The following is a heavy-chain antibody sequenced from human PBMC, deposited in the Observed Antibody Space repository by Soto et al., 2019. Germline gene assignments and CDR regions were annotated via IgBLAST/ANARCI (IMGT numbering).Heavy chain of an antibody. CDR1: GGTISSGDYY. Sequence: QVQLQESGPGLVKPSQTLSLTCTVSGGTISSGDYYWSWIRQPPGKSLEWIGYIYYSGSTYYNPSLKSRVTISVDTSKNQFSLKLSSVTAADTAVYYCARLSKRWRDFDYWGQGTLVTVSS. J-gene: IGHJ4*02. D-gene: IGHD4-17*01. CDR3: ARLSKRWRDFDY. CDR2: IYYSGST. V-gene: IGHV4-30-4*01.